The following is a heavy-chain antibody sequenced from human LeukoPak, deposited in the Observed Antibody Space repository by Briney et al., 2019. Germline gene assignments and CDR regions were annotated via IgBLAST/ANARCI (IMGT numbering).Heavy chain of an antibody. J-gene: IGHJ4*02. CDR2: ISYDGSNK. CDR1: GFTFSSYG. D-gene: IGHD5-12*01. V-gene: IGHV3-30*03. CDR3: ARESGYDSSFDY. Sequence: GGSLRLPCAASGFTFSSYGMHWVRQAPGKGLEWVAVISYDGSNKYYADSVKGRFTISRDNSKNTLYLQMNSLRAEDTAVYYCARESGYDSSFDYWGQGTLVTVSS.